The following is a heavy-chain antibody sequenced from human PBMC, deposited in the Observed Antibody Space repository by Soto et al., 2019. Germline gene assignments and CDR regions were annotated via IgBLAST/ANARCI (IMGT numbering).Heavy chain of an antibody. CDR1: GGSISSSSYY. CDR2: IYYSGST. J-gene: IGHJ5*02. D-gene: IGHD3-10*01. Sequence: SETLSLTCTVSGGSISSSSYYWGWIRQPPGKGLEWIGSIYYSGSTYYNPSLKSRVTISVDTSKNQFSLKLSSVTAEDTAVYYCAKVGPYDSGSYMFRYNWFDPWGPGTLVTVSS. CDR3: AKVGPYDSGSYMFRYNWFDP. V-gene: IGHV4-39*07.